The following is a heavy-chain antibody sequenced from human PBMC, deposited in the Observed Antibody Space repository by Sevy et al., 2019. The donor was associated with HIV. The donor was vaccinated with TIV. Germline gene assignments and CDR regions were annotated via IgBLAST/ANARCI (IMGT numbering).Heavy chain of an antibody. D-gene: IGHD6-13*01. CDR2: IKQDGSEK. Sequence: GGCLRLSCAASGFTFSSYWMSWVRQAPGKGLEWVANIKQDGSEKYYVDSVKGRFTISRDNAKNSLYLQMNSLRAEDTAVYYCARDHGEGYSSSWYVVYWGQGTLVTVSS. J-gene: IGHJ4*02. CDR3: ARDHGEGYSSSWYVVY. V-gene: IGHV3-7*01. CDR1: GFTFSSYW.